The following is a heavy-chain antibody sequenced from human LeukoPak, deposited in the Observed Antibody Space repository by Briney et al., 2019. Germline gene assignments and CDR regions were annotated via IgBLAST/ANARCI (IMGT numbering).Heavy chain of an antibody. Sequence: PSQTLSLTCTVSGGSISGGGYYWSWIRQHPGKGLEWIGYIYYSGSTYYNPSLKSRVIISVDTTKNQFSLKLSSVTAADTAVYSCARLRSGSYYFDYWGQGTLVTVSS. CDR3: ARLRSGSYYFDY. CDR2: IYYSGST. D-gene: IGHD3-10*01. J-gene: IGHJ4*02. CDR1: GGSISGGGYY. V-gene: IGHV4-31*03.